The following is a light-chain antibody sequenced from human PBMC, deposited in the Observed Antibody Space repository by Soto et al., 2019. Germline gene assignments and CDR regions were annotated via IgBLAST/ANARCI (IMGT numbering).Light chain of an antibody. CDR3: QHYGRSMYT. V-gene: IGKV3-20*01. Sequence: EIVLTQSPGTLSLSPGERATLSCRTSQSVSSSYLAWYQQKPGQAPRLLIYGASSRATGIPDRFSGSGSGTDFTLTISRLEPADFAVYFCQHYGRSMYTFGQGTKLEIK. CDR2: GAS. CDR1: QSVSSSY. J-gene: IGKJ2*01.